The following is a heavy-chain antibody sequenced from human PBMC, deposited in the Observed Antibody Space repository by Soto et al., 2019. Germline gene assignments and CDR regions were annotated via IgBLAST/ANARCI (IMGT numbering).Heavy chain of an antibody. CDR3: ARVRAAPYNCFHP. V-gene: IGHV4-30-4*01. CDR1: GGSISSGDYY. J-gene: IGHJ5*02. D-gene: IGHD2-2*01. CDR2: IYYSGST. Sequence: PSETLSLTCTVSGGSISSGDYYWSWIRQPPGKGLEWIGYIYYSGSTYYNPSLKSRVTISVDTSKNQFSLKLSSVTAADTAVYYCARVRAAPYNCFHPWGQGTLVTVS.